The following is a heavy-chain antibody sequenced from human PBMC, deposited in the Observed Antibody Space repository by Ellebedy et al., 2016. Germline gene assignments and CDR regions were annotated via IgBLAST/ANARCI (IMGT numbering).Heavy chain of an antibody. J-gene: IGHJ2*01. Sequence: SETLSLTCTVSGGSISSSSYYWGWIRQPPGKGLEWIGSIYYSGSTYYNPSLKSRVTISVDTSKNQFSLKLSSVTAADTAVYYCAGLDTAMVYWYFDLWGRGTLVTVSS. CDR1: GGSISSSSYY. V-gene: IGHV4-39*01. D-gene: IGHD5-18*01. CDR3: AGLDTAMVYWYFDL. CDR2: IYYSGST.